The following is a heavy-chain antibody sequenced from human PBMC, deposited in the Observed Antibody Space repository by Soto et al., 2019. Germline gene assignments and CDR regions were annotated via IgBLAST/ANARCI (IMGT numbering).Heavy chain of an antibody. J-gene: IGHJ3*02. Sequence: ASVKVSCKASGFTFTLYSMHWVRQAPGQRLEWMGWINGGSGKTKYSQKFQGRVTIARDTSASTAYMELRSLRSDDTAVYYCARDLGDIVVVPAASDAFDIWGQGTMVTVSS. V-gene: IGHV1-3*01. CDR1: GFTFTLYS. D-gene: IGHD2-2*01. CDR2: INGGSGKT. CDR3: ARDLGDIVVVPAASDAFDI.